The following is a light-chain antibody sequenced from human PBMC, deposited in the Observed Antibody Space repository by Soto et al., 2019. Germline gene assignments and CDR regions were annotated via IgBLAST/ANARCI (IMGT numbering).Light chain of an antibody. J-gene: IGKJ5*01. CDR1: QSVSSN. CDR3: QQDDKSTIK. Sequence: MSESAGTRSVYPGEVDILSCRASQSVSSNLAWYQQKPGQAPRLFIYGASTRATATPPRFSGSGSGTEFTLTICSLQSEDFAVYCCQQDDKSTIKFGEGTRLEIK. CDR2: GAS. V-gene: IGKV3-15*01.